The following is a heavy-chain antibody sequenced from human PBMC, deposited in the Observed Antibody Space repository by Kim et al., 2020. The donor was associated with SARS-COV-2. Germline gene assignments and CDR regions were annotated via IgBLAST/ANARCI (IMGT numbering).Heavy chain of an antibody. D-gene: IGHD3-10*01. Sequence: GGSLRLSCAASGFTFSSYSMNWVRQAPGKGLEWVSSISSSSSYIYYADSVKGRFTISRDNAKNSLYLQMNSLRAEDTAVYYCARTGSARDGYNGIMDVWGQGTTVTVSS. CDR2: ISSSSSYI. J-gene: IGHJ6*02. CDR1: GFTFSSYS. CDR3: ARTGSARDGYNGIMDV. V-gene: IGHV3-21*01.